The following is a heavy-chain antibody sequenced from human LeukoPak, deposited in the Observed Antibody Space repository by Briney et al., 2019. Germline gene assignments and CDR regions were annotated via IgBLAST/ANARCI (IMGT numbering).Heavy chain of an antibody. CDR3: ARASWHYIDY. CDR1: GGSFSGYY. Sequence: SETLSLTCAVYGGSFSGYYWSWIRQPPGKGLEWIGEINHSGSTNYNPSLKSRVTISVDTSKNQFSLKLSSVTAADTAVYYCARASWHYIDYWGQGTLSPSPQ. V-gene: IGHV4-34*01. D-gene: IGHD2-2*01. CDR2: INHSGST. J-gene: IGHJ4*02.